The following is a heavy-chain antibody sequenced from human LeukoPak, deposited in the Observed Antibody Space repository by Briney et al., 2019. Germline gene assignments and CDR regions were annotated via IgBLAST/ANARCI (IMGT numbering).Heavy chain of an antibody. Sequence: GASVKVSCKAFGYTFTGYWMHWVRQAPGQGPEWMGVISPSGGSTIYAQKFKGRVTLTRDTSTSTVYMQLSSLRSEDTAVYYCARDSERSGWTSGVYYMDVWGKGTTVTISS. V-gene: IGHV1-46*01. CDR2: ISPSGGST. J-gene: IGHJ6*03. CDR1: GYTFTGYW. D-gene: IGHD6-19*01. CDR3: ARDSERSGWTSGVYYMDV.